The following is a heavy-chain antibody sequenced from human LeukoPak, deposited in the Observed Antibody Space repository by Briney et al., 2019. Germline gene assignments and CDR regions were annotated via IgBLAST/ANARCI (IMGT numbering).Heavy chain of an antibody. J-gene: IGHJ4*02. CDR1: GGSFSGYY. V-gene: IGHV4-34*01. CDR3: ARDRWFGNIPSGFDY. D-gene: IGHD3-10*01. Sequence: SETLPLTCAVYGGSFSGYYWSWIRQPPGKGLEWIGEINHSGSTNYNPSLKSRVTISVDTSKNQFSLKLSSVTAADTAVYYCARDRWFGNIPSGFDYWGQGTLVTVSS. CDR2: INHSGST.